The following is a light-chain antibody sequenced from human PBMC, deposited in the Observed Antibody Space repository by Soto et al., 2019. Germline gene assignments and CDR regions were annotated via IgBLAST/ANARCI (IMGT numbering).Light chain of an antibody. CDR1: QSVSSN. V-gene: IGKV3-15*01. Sequence: EIVIPQSPDTLSVSPCERSTISCLASQSVSSNLAWYQQKPGQAPRLLIYGASTRATGIPARFSGSGSGTEFTLTISSLQSEDFAVYYCQQYNNWPPTFGGGTKVDIK. CDR3: QQYNNWPPT. J-gene: IGKJ4*01. CDR2: GAS.